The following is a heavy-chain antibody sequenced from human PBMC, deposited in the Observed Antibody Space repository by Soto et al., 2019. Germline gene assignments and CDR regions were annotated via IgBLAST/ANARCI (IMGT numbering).Heavy chain of an antibody. V-gene: IGHV1-69*06. CDR3: ARDFGSNLAYCGGDCYQPSFDI. Sequence: AASVKVSCKASGGTFSSYTISWVRQAPGQGLEWMGGIIPIFGTANYAQKFQGRVTITADKSTSTAYMELSSLRSENTAVYYCARDFGSNLAYCGGDCYQPSFDIWGQGTMVTVSS. CDR1: GGTFSSYT. J-gene: IGHJ3*02. CDR2: IIPIFGTA. D-gene: IGHD2-21*02.